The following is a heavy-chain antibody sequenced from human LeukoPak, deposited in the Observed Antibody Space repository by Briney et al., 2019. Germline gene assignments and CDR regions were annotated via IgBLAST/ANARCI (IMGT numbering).Heavy chain of an antibody. CDR2: IGTSNSYI. J-gene: IGHJ4*02. CDR3: ARRATTERGHCYGLDY. V-gene: IGHV3-21*01. CDR1: GFTFSSYN. D-gene: IGHD5-18*01. Sequence: GGSLRLSCVVSGFTFSSYNMNWVRQAPGKGLEWVSSIGTSNSYIYYADSVTGRFTISRDNAKNSLYLQMNSLRAEDTAVYYCARRATTERGHCYGLDYWGQGTLVTVSS.